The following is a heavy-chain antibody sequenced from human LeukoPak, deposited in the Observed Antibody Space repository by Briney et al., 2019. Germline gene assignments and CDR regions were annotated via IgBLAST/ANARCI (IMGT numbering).Heavy chain of an antibody. CDR1: SDSIFTSNW. D-gene: IGHD2-2*01. Sequence: SGTLSLTCTVSSDSIFTSNWWSWVRQPLGKGLEWIGQIFHSGSTSYSPSLKSRVTISMDKSKNQISLRLTSVTAADTAVYYCARSPTKRVPEDYWGQGTLVTVSS. J-gene: IGHJ4*02. V-gene: IGHV4-4*02. CDR3: ARSPTKRVPEDY. CDR2: IFHSGST.